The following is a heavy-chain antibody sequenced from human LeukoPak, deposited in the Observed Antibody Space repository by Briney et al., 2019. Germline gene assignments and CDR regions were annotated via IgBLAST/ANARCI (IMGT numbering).Heavy chain of an antibody. Sequence: PGGSLRLSCAASGFTFSSYDMNWVRQAPGKGLEWVSYICSSGSTIYYADSMKGRFTISRDNAKNSLYLQMNGLRAEDTAVYYCARAPISWNSVGAFDIWGQGTMVTVSS. J-gene: IGHJ3*02. CDR3: ARAPISWNSVGAFDI. V-gene: IGHV3-48*03. CDR2: ICSSGSTI. D-gene: IGHD1-7*01. CDR1: GFTFSSYD.